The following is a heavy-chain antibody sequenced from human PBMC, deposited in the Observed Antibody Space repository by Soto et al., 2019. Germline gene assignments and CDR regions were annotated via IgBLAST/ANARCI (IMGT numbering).Heavy chain of an antibody. CDR2: IYYSGST. CDR1: GGSISSGDYY. V-gene: IGHV4-30-4*01. Sequence: SETLSLTCTVSGGSISSGDYYWSWIRQPPGKGLEWIGYIYYSGSTYYNPSLKSRVTISVDTSKNQFSLKLSSVTAADTAVYYCARGFDFWSGYWGFDPWGQGTLVTVSS. D-gene: IGHD3-3*01. CDR3: ARGFDFWSGYWGFDP. J-gene: IGHJ5*02.